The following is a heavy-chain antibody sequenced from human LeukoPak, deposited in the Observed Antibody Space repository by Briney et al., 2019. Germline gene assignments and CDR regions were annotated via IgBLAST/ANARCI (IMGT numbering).Heavy chain of an antibody. D-gene: IGHD2-8*01. CDR1: GFTFSNYG. V-gene: IGHV3-30*03. J-gene: IGHJ4*02. CDR2: ISYGGNNK. Sequence: GRSLRLSCAASGFTFSNYGMHWARQAPGKGLEWVAGISYGGNNKYYADSVKGRFTISRDNSKNTLYLQMNSLRTEDTAVYYCAAEWYFFDYCSQGNLVTVCS. CDR3: AAEWYFFDY.